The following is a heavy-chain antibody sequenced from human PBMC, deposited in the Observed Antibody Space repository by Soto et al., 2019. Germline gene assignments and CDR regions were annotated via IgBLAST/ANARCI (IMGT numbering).Heavy chain of an antibody. J-gene: IGHJ4*02. Sequence: GGSLRLSCAASGFAFTRYSMNWVRQAPGKGLEWVSSISSTTNYIYYGDSMKGRFTISRDNAKNSLYLEMNSLRAEDTAVYYCARESEDLTSNFDYWGQGTLVTVSS. V-gene: IGHV3-21*06. CDR2: ISSTTNYI. CDR1: GFAFTRYS. CDR3: ARESEDLTSNFDY.